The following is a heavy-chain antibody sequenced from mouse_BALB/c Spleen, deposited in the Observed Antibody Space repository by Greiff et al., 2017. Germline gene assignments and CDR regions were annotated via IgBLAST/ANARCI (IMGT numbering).Heavy chain of an antibody. V-gene: IGHV1-54*01. CDR2: INPGSGGT. CDR3: ARSPRRYFDY. J-gene: IGHJ2*01. D-gene: IGHD2-10*02. Sequence: VQLQQSGAELVRPGTSVKVSCKASGYAFTNYLIEWVKQRPGQGLEWIGVINPGSGGTNYNEKFKGKATLTVDKSSSTAYMQLSSLTSEDSAVYYCARSPRRYFDYWGQGTTLTVSS. CDR1: GYAFTNYL.